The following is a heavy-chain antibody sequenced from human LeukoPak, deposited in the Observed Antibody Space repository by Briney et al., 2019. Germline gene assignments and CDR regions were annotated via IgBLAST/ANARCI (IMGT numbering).Heavy chain of an antibody. J-gene: IGHJ4*02. CDR3: AKDSLDYYDSSGPIDY. D-gene: IGHD3-22*01. CDR2: ISWNSGSI. Sequence: GGSLRLSCAASGFTFSNYGMSWVRQAPGKGLEWVSGISWNSGSIGYADSVKGRFTISRDNAKNSLYLQMNSLRAEDTALYYCAKDSLDYYDSSGPIDYWGQGTLVTVSS. CDR1: GFTFSNYG. V-gene: IGHV3-9*01.